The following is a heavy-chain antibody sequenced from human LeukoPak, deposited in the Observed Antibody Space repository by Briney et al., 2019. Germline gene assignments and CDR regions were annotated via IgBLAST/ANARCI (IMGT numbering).Heavy chain of an antibody. CDR2: ISSSSSYI. CDR3: ARRGPSSWSPDAFDI. CDR1: GFTFSSYS. V-gene: IGHV3-21*01. D-gene: IGHD6-13*01. Sequence: GGSLRLSCAASGFTFSSYSMNWVRQAPGKGLEWVSSISSSSSYIYYADPVKGRFTISRDNAKNSLYLQMNSLRAEDTAVYYCARRGPSSWSPDAFDIWGQGTMVTVSS. J-gene: IGHJ3*02.